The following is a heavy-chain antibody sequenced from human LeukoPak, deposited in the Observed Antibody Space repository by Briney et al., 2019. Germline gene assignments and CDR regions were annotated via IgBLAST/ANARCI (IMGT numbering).Heavy chain of an antibody. CDR1: GFTFSSYW. Sequence: GGSLRLSCAASGFTFSSYWMSWVRQAPGKGLEWLANIKEDGSEKYSVDSLKGRFTISRDNTDNSLFLQMSSLRAEDTAVYYCARERRQWQPFNIWGQGTMVTVSS. V-gene: IGHV3-7*01. D-gene: IGHD6-19*01. CDR2: IKEDGSEK. CDR3: ARERRQWQPFNI. J-gene: IGHJ3*02.